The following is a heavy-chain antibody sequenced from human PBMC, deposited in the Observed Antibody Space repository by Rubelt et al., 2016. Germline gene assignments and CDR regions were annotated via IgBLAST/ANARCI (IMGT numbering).Heavy chain of an antibody. V-gene: IGHV4-34*01. CDR3: ARGTAVAGIDY. CDR1: GGSFSGYY. D-gene: IGHD6-19*01. J-gene: IGHJ4*02. Sequence: QVQLQESGPGLVKPSETLSLTCTVHGGSFSGYYWSWIRQPPGKGLEWIGEINHSGSTNYNPSLKSRVTISVDTSRNQFSLRLSSVTAADTAVYYCARGTAVAGIDYWGQGTLVTVSS. CDR2: INHSGST.